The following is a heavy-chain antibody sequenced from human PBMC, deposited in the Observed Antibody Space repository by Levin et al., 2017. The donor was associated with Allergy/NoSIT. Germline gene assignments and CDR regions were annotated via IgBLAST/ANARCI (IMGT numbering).Heavy chain of an antibody. J-gene: IGHJ4*02. Sequence: SCAASGFTFSDYYMSWIRQAPGKGLEWVSYISSSGSTIYYADSVKGRFTISRDNAKNSLYLQMNSLRAEDTAVYYCARDTRYSGYDDPFDYWGQGTLVTVSS. CDR1: GFTFSDYY. D-gene: IGHD5-12*01. CDR2: ISSSGSTI. CDR3: ARDTRYSGYDDPFDY. V-gene: IGHV3-11*01.